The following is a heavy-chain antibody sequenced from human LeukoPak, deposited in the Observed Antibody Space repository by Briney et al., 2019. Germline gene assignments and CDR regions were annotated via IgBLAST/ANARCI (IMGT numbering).Heavy chain of an antibody. CDR3: ARDVGSSWFSIWFDP. Sequence: SETLSLTCTVSGGSINSDNYYWTWIRQPAGKGLEWIGRIYTSGSANYNPSLKSRVTISVDTSKNQFSLKLNSVTAADTAMYYCARDVGSSWFSIWFDPWGQGTLVTVSS. CDR1: GGSINSDNYY. V-gene: IGHV4-61*02. D-gene: IGHD6-13*01. CDR2: IYTSGSA. J-gene: IGHJ5*02.